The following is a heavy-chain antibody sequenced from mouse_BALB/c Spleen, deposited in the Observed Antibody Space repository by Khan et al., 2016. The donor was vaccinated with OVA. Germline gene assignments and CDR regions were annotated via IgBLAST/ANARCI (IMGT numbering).Heavy chain of an antibody. CDR1: GYPLTSYW. CDR2: IDPSDNYT. V-gene: IGHV1-69*02. J-gene: IGHJ3*01. Sequence: QVQLQQPGAELVKPGASVKLSCKASGYPLTSYWLHWVKQRPGQGLEWIGEIDPSDNYTNYNQKFKGKATLTVDKSSSTTYMQLSSLTSEDSAVYCWERSLLCGSSTWFGYWGRGTLVTVSA. CDR3: ERSLLCGSSTWFGY. D-gene: IGHD1-1*01.